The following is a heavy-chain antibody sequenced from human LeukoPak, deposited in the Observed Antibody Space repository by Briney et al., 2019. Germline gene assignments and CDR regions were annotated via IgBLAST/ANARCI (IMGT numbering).Heavy chain of an antibody. Sequence: SETLSLTCTVSGGSISSSSYYWGWIRQPPGKGLEWIGSIYYSGSTYYNPSLKSRVTISVDTSKNQFSLKLSSVTAADTAVYYCARGPSYDFWGQGTLATVSS. CDR2: IYYSGST. CDR3: ARGPSYDF. V-gene: IGHV4-39*07. J-gene: IGHJ4*02. D-gene: IGHD3-3*01. CDR1: GGSISSSSYY.